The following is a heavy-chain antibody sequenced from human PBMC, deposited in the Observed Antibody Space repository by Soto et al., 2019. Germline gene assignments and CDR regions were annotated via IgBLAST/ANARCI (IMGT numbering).Heavy chain of an antibody. D-gene: IGHD1-20*01. V-gene: IGHV1-69*12. CDR3: ARVTGPRTTGLHDY. Sequence: QVQLVQSGAEVKKPGSSVKVSCKASGGTFSSYAISWVRQAPGQGLEWMGGIISIFGTANYAQKFQGRFTITADESTSTAYMELSSLRSEDTAVYYCARVTGPRTTGLHDYWGQGTMVTVSS. J-gene: IGHJ4*02. CDR1: GGTFSSYA. CDR2: IISIFGTA.